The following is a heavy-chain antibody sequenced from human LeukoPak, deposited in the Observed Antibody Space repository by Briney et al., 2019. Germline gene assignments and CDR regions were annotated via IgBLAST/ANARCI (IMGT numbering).Heavy chain of an antibody. V-gene: IGHV1-8*01. CDR2: MNPNSGNT. CDR1: GYTFTSYD. D-gene: IGHD5-18*01. J-gene: IGHJ4*02. Sequence: ASVKVSCKASGYTFTSYDINWVRQATGQGLEWMGWMNPNSGNTGYAQKFQGRITMTRNTSISTAYMELSSLKSEDTAVYYCARGLGRTAMVTRGGVRFDYWGQGALVTVSS. CDR3: ARGLGRTAMVTRGGVRFDY.